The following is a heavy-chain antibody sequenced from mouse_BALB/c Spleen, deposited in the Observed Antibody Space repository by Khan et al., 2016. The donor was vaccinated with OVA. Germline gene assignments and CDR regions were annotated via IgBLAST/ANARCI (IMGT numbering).Heavy chain of an antibody. CDR3: AVSVYCSYGYALDY. CDR2: ISSTGST. V-gene: IGHV3-2*02. J-gene: IGHJ4*01. Sequence: EVKLQESGPGLVKPSQSLSLTCTVTGYSITSDYAWNWIRQFPGNKLEWMGYISSTGSTNYNPSLKSRISITRDTSKNQFFLQLKSVTTEDTATYDCAVSVYCSYGYALDYWGRGTSVTVSS. D-gene: IGHD2-12*01. CDR1: GYSITSDYA.